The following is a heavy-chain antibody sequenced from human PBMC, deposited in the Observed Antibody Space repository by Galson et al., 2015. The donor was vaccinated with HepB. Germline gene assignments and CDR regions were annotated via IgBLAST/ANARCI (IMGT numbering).Heavy chain of an antibody. CDR2: IYHRGST. Sequence: TLSLTCTVSGGSINSGDYSWSWIRQPPGKGLEWIGYIYHRGSTYYNPSLKSRVTISVDRSKNQFSLKLTSVTAADTAVYYCQSYSYAMDVWGQGTTVTVSS. CDR3: QSYSYAMDV. V-gene: IGHV4-30-2*01. CDR1: GGSINSGDYS. J-gene: IGHJ6*02.